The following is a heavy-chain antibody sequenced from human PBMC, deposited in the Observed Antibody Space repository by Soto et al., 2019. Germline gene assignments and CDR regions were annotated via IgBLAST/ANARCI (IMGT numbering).Heavy chain of an antibody. CDR1: GITFINAW. V-gene: IGHV3-7*01. D-gene: IGHD5-18*01. J-gene: IGHJ4*02. CDR2: IHGDGGKI. Sequence: EQQLVESGGGLVKPGESLRLSCAVSGITFINAWMSWVRQAPGKGLEWVANIHGDGGKIYYVDSVKGRFTISRDNAKRSLYLQMNSLRAEDTAVYYCARDFYGGYTYGPGDYWGQGALVAVSS. CDR3: ARDFYGGYTYGPGDY.